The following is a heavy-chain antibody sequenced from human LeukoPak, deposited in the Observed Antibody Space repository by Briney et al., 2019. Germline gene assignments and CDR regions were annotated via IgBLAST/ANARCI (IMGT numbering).Heavy chain of an antibody. CDR3: AREYSETRRGPGYFDY. CDR2: IYYSGST. V-gene: IGHV4-39*02. Sequence: SETLSLTCTVSGGSISSSSYYWGWIRQPPGKGLEWIGSIYYSGSTYYNPSLKSRVTISVDTSKNQFSLKLSSVTAADTAVYYCAREYSETRRGPGYFDYWGQEPWSPSPQ. CDR1: GGSISSSSYY. J-gene: IGHJ4*01. D-gene: IGHD2-15*01.